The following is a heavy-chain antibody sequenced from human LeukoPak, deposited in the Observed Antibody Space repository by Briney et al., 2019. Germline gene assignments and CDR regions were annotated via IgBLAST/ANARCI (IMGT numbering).Heavy chain of an antibody. CDR1: GYTFTSYW. CDR3: ARLRDNWEDY. D-gene: IGHD1-20*01. J-gene: IGHJ4*02. CDR2: IFPGDSDT. Sequence: PGESLKISCKGSGYTFTSYWIAWVRQMPGKGPEWMGMIFPGDSDTKYSPSFEGQITISADKSISSAYLQWSSLKASDTAIYYCARLRDNWEDYWGQGSLVTIYS. V-gene: IGHV5-51*01.